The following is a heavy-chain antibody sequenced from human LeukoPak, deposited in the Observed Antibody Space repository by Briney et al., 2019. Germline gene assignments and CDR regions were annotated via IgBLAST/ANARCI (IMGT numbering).Heavy chain of an antibody. CDR3: AKPRGDGYYGSGSYPRDAFDI. D-gene: IGHD3-10*01. CDR1: GFTFSSYA. V-gene: IGHV3-23*01. CDR2: ISGSGGST. Sequence: GGSLRLSCAASGFTFSSYAMSWVRQAPGKGLEWVSAISGSGGSTYYADSVKGRFTISRDNSKNTLYLQMNSLRAEDTAVYYCAKPRGDGYYGSGSYPRDAFDIWGQGTMVTVSS. J-gene: IGHJ3*02.